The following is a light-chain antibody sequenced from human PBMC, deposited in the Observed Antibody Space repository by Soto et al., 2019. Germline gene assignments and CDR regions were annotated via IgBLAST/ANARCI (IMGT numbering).Light chain of an antibody. J-gene: IGKJ1*01. CDR3: QQYGSSGT. CDR2: GAS. CDR1: QSVSSN. V-gene: IGKV3-20*01. Sequence: EIVMTQSPATLSVSPGERATLSCRASQSVSSNLAWYQQKPGQAPRLLIYGASSRATGIPDRFSGGGSGTDFTLTISRLEPEDFAVYYCQQYGSSGTVGQGTKGDIK.